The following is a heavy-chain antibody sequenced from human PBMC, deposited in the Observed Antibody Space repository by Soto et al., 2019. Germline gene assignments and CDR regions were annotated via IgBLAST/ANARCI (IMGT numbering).Heavy chain of an antibody. CDR1: GYTLTELS. J-gene: IGHJ6*02. Sequence: QVQLVQSGAEVKKPGASVKVSCKVSGYTLTELSMHWVRQAPGKGLEWMGGFDPEDGETIYAQKFQGRVTMTEDTXXDTAYMELSSLRSEDTAVYYCATVTHYYYYYGMDAWGQGTTVTVSS. CDR3: ATVTHYYYYYGMDA. V-gene: IGHV1-24*01. CDR2: FDPEDGET.